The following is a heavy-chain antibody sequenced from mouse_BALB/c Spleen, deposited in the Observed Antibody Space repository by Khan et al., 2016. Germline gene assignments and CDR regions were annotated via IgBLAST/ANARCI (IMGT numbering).Heavy chain of an antibody. CDR2: ISDGGSYT. V-gene: IGHV5-4*02. D-gene: IGHD2-4*01. CDR3: ARGGLRGGAWFAY. CDR1: GFTFSDYY. Sequence: EVELVESGGDLVKPGGSLKLSCAASGFTFSDYYMYWVHQTPEKRLEWVATISDGGSYTYYPDSVKGRFTISRDNAKNNLYLQMSSLKSEDTAMYCCARGGLRGGAWFAYWGQGTLVTVSA. J-gene: IGHJ3*01.